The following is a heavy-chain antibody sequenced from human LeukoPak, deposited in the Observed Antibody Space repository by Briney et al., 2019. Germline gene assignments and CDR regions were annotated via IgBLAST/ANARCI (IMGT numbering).Heavy chain of an antibody. V-gene: IGHV3-30*02. CDR1: GFTFSSYG. CDR2: IRYDGSNK. D-gene: IGHD3-9*01. CDR3: AKGQNYDIYASFDY. J-gene: IGHJ4*02. Sequence: GGSLRLSCAASGFTFSSYGMHWVRQAPGKGLEWVAFIRYDGSNKYYADSVKGRFTISRDNSKNTLYLQMNSLRAEDTAVYYCAKGQNYDIYASFDYWGQGTLVTVSS.